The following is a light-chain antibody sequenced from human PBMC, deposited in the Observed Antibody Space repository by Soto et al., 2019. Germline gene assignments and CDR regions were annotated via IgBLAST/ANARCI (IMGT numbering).Light chain of an antibody. CDR1: QSVSSY. Sequence: EIVLTQSPATLSLSPGERVTLFCRASQSVSSYLAWFQQKPGQAPRLLIYDASNRATGIPARFSGSGSGTDFTLTISSLEPEDFAVYYCQQRSSWPPTFGQGTRLEIE. V-gene: IGKV3-11*01. J-gene: IGKJ5*01. CDR2: DAS. CDR3: QQRSSWPPT.